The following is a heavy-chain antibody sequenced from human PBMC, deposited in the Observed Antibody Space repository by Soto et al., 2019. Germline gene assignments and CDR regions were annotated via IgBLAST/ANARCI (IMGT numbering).Heavy chain of an antibody. CDR2: IIPIFGTA. Sequence: SGGTFSSYAISWVRQAPGQGLEWMGGIIPIFGTANYAQKFQGRVTITADESTSTAYMELSSLRSEDTAVYYCARSSGGNRALIFDYWGQGTLVTVSS. D-gene: IGHD6-25*01. J-gene: IGHJ4*02. V-gene: IGHV1-69*01. CDR3: ARSSGGNRALIFDY. CDR1: GGTFSSYA.